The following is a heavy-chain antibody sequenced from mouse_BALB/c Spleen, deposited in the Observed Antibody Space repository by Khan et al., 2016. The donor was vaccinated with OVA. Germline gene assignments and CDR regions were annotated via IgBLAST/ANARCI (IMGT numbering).Heavy chain of an antibody. D-gene: IGHD1-2*01. Sequence: EVELVESGGGLVQPGGSLRLSCATSGFTFTDYYMNWVRQPPGKALEWLGFIRKKASSYTTEYSPSVKGRFTISRDNTQSILYLQMNTLRAEDSATYYCARVDYGYGFAYWGQGTLVTVSA. CDR1: GFTFTDYY. CDR2: IRKKASSYTT. V-gene: IGHV7-3*02. CDR3: ARVDYGYGFAY. J-gene: IGHJ3*01.